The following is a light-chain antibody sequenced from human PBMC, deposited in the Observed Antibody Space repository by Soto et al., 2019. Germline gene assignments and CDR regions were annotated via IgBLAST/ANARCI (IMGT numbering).Light chain of an antibody. J-gene: IGKJ1*01. CDR1: QSINSR. CDR2: QAS. Sequence: DIQMTQSPSTLSASVGDRVTVTCRAGQSINSRWAWYQQKPGKAPKLLIYQASNLESGVPSRFSGTGSGAEFTLTISSLQPDDSATYYCQQYTSYPWTVGQGTEVEI. V-gene: IGKV1-5*03. CDR3: QQYTSYPWT.